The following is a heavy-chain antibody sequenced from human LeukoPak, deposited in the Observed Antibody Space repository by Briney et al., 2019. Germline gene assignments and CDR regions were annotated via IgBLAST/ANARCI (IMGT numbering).Heavy chain of an antibody. Sequence: ASVKVSCKASGYTFTSYGISWVRQAPGQGLEWMEWISAYNGNTNYAQKLQGRVTMTTDTSTSTAYMELRSLRSDDTAVYYCASGGYYYDSSGYYFDYWGQGTLVTVSS. CDR2: ISAYNGNT. D-gene: IGHD3-22*01. J-gene: IGHJ4*02. V-gene: IGHV1-18*01. CDR3: ASGGYYYDSSGYYFDY. CDR1: GYTFTSYG.